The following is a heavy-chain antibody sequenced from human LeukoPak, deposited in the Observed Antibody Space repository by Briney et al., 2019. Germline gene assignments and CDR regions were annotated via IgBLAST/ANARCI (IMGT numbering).Heavy chain of an antibody. J-gene: IGHJ6*03. V-gene: IGHV4-59*01. CDR3: ASRGSSWYGGYYYYMDV. D-gene: IGHD6-13*01. CDR1: DGSIRSYY. Sequence: SETLSLTCTVSDGSIRSYYWSWIRQPPGKGLEWIGYIYFSGSTKYNPSLKSRVTLSIDTSKNQFSLKLSSVTAADTAVYYCASRGSSWYGGYYYYMDVWGKGTTVTISS. CDR2: IYFSGST.